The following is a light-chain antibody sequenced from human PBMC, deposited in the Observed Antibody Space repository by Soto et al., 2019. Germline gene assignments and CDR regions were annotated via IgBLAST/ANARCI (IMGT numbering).Light chain of an antibody. CDR1: SSDVGGYNY. Sequence: QSVLTQPASVSGSPGQSITISCTGTSSDVGGYNYVSWYQQHPGKDPKLMIYEVSNRPSRVSNRFSGSKSGNTASLTISGLQAEDEADYYCRSYTRSSTSYVFGTGTKLTVL. V-gene: IGLV2-14*01. J-gene: IGLJ1*01. CDR3: RSYTRSSTSYV. CDR2: EVS.